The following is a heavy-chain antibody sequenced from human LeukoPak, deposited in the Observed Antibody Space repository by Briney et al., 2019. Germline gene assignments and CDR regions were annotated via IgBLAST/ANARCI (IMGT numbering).Heavy chain of an antibody. CDR1: GYTFTSYY. Sequence: ASAKVSCKASGYTFTSYYMHWVRQAPGQGLEWMGIINPSGGSTSYAQKFQGRVTMSRDTSTSTVYMELSRLRSEDTAVYYCARDGERGLQLYYFDYWGQGTLVTVSS. V-gene: IGHV1-46*01. CDR2: INPSGGST. D-gene: IGHD5-24*01. J-gene: IGHJ4*02. CDR3: ARDGERGLQLYYFDY.